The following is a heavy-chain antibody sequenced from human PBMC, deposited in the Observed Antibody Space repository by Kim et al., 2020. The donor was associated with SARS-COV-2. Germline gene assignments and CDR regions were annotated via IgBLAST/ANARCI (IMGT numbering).Heavy chain of an antibody. V-gene: IGHV4-59*01. D-gene: IGHD3-22*01. CDR2: LSYDGNT. Sequence: SETLSLTCTVSGGSISSFYWSWVQQPPGKGLEWVAFLSYDGNTNYNPSLKSRVTISRDTSKNQFSLRVTSVSAADTAVYFCARTAPRRSSTAYYFYGLDVWGQGTTVIVSS. CDR3: ARTAPRRSSTAYYFYGLDV. CDR1: GGSISSFY. J-gene: IGHJ6*02.